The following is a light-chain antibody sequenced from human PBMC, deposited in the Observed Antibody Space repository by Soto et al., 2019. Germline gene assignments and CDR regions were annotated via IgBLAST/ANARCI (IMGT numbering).Light chain of an antibody. CDR1: SSDVGSYNL. CDR2: EVS. V-gene: IGLV2-23*02. J-gene: IGLJ1*01. Sequence: SVLTQPASVSGSPGQSITISCTGTSSDVGSYNLVSWYQQHPGKAPKLMIYEVSKRPSGVSNRFSGSKSGNTASLTISGLQAEDEADYYCCSYAGSSTLVFGTGTKVPS. CDR3: CSYAGSSTLV.